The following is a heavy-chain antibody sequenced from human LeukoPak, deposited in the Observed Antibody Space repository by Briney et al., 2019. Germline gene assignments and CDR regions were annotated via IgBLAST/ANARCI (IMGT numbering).Heavy chain of an antibody. CDR2: IYPGDSDT. J-gene: IGHJ4*02. Sequence: GESLKISCKGSGYSFTSYWIGWVRQVPGKGLEWMGIIYPGDSDTRYSPSLQGQVTISADKSISTAYLQWSSLKASDTAMYYCASNTDDSSSWWLPFDYWGQGTLVTVSS. CDR1: GYSFTSYW. V-gene: IGHV5-51*01. D-gene: IGHD6-13*01. CDR3: ASNTDDSSSWWLPFDY.